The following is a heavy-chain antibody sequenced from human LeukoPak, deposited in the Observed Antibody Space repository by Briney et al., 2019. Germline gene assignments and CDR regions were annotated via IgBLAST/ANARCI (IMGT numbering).Heavy chain of an antibody. CDR2: INPSGGSA. J-gene: IGHJ4*02. Sequence: ASVKVSCKASGYTFTSYHMHWLRQAPGQGLEWMGIINPSGGSATYAQKFQGRVTMTRDTSTSTVYMEVSSLRSEDTAVYYCARARLGSSASADCWGQGTLVTVSS. CDR1: GYTFTSYH. D-gene: IGHD6-19*01. V-gene: IGHV1-46*01. CDR3: ARARLGSSASADC.